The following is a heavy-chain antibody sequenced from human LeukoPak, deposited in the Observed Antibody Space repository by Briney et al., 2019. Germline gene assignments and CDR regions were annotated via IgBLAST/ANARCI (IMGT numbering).Heavy chain of an antibody. CDR1: GYTFTSYY. CDR3: ARVKGYSYGRGYYYYGMDV. CDR2: INPSGGST. J-gene: IGHJ6*02. V-gene: IGHV1-46*01. D-gene: IGHD5-18*01. Sequence: GASVKVSCKASGYTFTSYYMHWVRQAPGQGLEWMGIINPSGGSTNYAQKFQGRVTMTRDTSTSTVYMELSSLRSEDTAVYYCARVKGYSYGRGYYYYGMDVWGQGTTVTVSS.